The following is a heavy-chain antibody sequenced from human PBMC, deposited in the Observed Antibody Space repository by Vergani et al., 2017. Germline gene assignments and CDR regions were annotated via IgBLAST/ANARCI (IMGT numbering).Heavy chain of an antibody. V-gene: IGHV5-51*03. CDR3: ARNTTYTDS. J-gene: IGHJ4*02. Sequence: EVELVQSGPEMRKPGESLKISCTCSEYSFGNYLIGWVRQMPGKGLEWMGIIYPADSATRYSPSFQGQVTISADKSISTAFLQWDSLKASDTALYYCARNTTYTDSWGQGTLVTVSS. CDR2: IYPADSAT. D-gene: IGHD1-1*01. CDR1: EYSFGNYL.